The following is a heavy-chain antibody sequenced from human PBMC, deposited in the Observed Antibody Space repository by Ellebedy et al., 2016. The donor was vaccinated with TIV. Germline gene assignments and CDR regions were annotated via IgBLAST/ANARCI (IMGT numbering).Heavy chain of an antibody. Sequence: GGSLRLXXAASGFTFSSYGMHWVRQAPGKGLEWVAVISYDGSNKYYADSVKGRFTISRDNAKNTLYLQMNSLRAEDTAVYYCARVPMRTQLWPYYFDYWGQGTLVTVSS. D-gene: IGHD5-18*01. J-gene: IGHJ4*02. CDR2: ISYDGSNK. CDR3: ARVPMRTQLWPYYFDY. CDR1: GFTFSSYG. V-gene: IGHV3-30*03.